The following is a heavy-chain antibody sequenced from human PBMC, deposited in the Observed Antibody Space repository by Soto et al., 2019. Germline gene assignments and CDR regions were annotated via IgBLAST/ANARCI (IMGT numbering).Heavy chain of an antibody. V-gene: IGHV3-11*01. J-gene: IGHJ4*02. D-gene: IGHD1-26*01. CDR2: ISPRDNTI. Sequence: PGGSLRLSCAASGFTFSDYYMSWIRQAPGKGLEWVSYISPRDNTIYYADSVKGRFTISRDNAKNSLSLQMNSLRAEDTAVYYCARPVGAFTYWGQGTLVTVSS. CDR3: ARPVGAFTY. CDR1: GFTFSDYY.